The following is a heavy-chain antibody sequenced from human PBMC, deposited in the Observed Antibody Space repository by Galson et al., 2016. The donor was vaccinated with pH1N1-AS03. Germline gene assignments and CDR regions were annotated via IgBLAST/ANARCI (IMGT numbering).Heavy chain of an antibody. CDR3: GHSTAGY. J-gene: IGHJ4*02. D-gene: IGHD2-21*02. Sequence: PALVKPTQTLTLICTFSGFSLSTSEVGVGWIRQPPGKALEWLALISWNDNKLYRPSLKSRLTITKDTSKNQVVLTMTNMDPEDTATYYCGHSTAGYWGQGILVTVSS. V-gene: IGHV2-5*01. CDR1: GFSLSTSEVG. CDR2: ISWNDNK.